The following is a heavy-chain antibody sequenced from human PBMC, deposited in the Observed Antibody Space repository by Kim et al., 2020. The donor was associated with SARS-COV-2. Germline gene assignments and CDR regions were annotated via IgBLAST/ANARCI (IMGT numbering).Heavy chain of an antibody. Sequence: SETLSLTCAVYGGSFSGYYWSWIRQPPGKGLEWIGEINHSGSTNYNPSLKSRVTISVDTSKNQFSLKLSSVTAADTAVYYCATAPGLYDYVWGSYRYNDYWGQGTLVTVSS. CDR2: INHSGST. J-gene: IGHJ4*02. D-gene: IGHD3-16*02. CDR3: ATAPGLYDYVWGSYRYNDY. CDR1: GGSFSGYY. V-gene: IGHV4-34*01.